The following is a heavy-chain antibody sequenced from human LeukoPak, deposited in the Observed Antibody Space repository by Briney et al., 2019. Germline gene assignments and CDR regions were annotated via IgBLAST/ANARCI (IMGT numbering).Heavy chain of an antibody. CDR2: INPSGGST. D-gene: IGHD3-22*01. V-gene: IGHV1-46*01. CDR3: ARDRISHSSGYQDASADAFDI. Sequence: ASVKVSCKASGYTFTSYYMHWVRQAPGQGLEWMGIINPSGGSTSYVQKFQGRVTMTRDTSTSTVYMELSSLRSEDTAVYYCARDRISHSSGYQDASADAFDIWGQGTMVTVSS. J-gene: IGHJ3*02. CDR1: GYTFTSYY.